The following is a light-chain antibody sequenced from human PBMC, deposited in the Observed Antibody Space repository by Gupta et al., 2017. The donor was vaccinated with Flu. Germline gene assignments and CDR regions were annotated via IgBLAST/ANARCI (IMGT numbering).Light chain of an antibody. V-gene: IGLV1-44*01. CDR2: SNN. CDR3: AAWDDSLNGRLV. J-gene: IGLJ3*02. CDR1: SSNIGSNT. Sequence: QSVLTQPPSASGTPGQRVTISCSGSSSNIGSNTVNWYQQLPGTAPNLLIYSNNQRPSGVPDRFSGSKSGTSASLAISGLQSEYEADYYCAAWDDSLNGRLVFGGGTKLTVL.